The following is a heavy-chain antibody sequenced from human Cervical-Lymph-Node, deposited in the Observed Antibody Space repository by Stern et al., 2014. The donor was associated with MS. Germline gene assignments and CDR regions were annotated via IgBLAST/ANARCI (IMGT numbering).Heavy chain of an antibody. CDR2: IYPPDSNT. CDR1: GYTFTNNW. Sequence: EVHLVESGAEVKKPGESLKISCKGSGYTFTNNWIAWVRQMPGKGLECMGIIYPPDSNTRYSPSFQGQVTISVDKYSTTAYLQWSSLTASDSAMYYCARQGCGSTSCHSIDYWGQGTLITVSS. CDR3: ARQGCGSTSCHSIDY. D-gene: IGHD2-2*02. V-gene: IGHV5-51*01. J-gene: IGHJ4*02.